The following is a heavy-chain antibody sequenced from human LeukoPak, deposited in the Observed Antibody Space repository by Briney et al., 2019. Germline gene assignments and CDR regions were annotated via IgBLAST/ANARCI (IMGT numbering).Heavy chain of an antibody. CDR3: ARDLGSYGSVDAFDI. Sequence: PGGSLRLSCAASGFTVSCNYMSWVRQAPGKGLEWVSVIYSGGSTYYADSVKGRFTISRDNSKNTLYLQMNSLRAEDTAVYYCARDLGSYGSVDAFDIWGQGTMVTVSS. CDR1: GFTVSCNY. D-gene: IGHD5-18*01. J-gene: IGHJ3*02. V-gene: IGHV3-53*01. CDR2: IYSGGST.